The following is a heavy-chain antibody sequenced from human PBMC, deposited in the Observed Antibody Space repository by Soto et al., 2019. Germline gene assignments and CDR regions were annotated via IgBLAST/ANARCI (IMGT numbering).Heavy chain of an antibody. Sequence: QVQLVQSGAEVKKPGASVKVSCKASGYTFINYYIHWVRQAPGQGLEWMGVINPNGGSTVYAQKCQGRGTLTRDTSTSTVYVELSSLRSDDTAVYFCVRATAARQRDYSYHYYLHIWGKGTTVTVSS. CDR2: INPNGGST. V-gene: IGHV1-46*03. CDR3: VRATAARQRDYSYHYYLHI. J-gene: IGHJ6*03. CDR1: GYTFINYY. D-gene: IGHD6-6*01.